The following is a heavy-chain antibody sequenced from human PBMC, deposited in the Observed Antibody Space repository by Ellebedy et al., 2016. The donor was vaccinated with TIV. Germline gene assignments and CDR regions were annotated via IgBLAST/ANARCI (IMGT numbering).Heavy chain of an antibody. CDR1: GGSFSGYY. V-gene: IGHV4-34*01. CDR3: ARGQGRRKATDY. Sequence: SETLSLXXAVYGGSFSGYYLTWIRQPPGKGLEWIGEINHSGSTNYNPSLKSRVTISVDTSKNQFSLKLRSVTAADTAVYYCARGQGRRKATDYWGQGTLVTVSS. D-gene: IGHD5-12*01. J-gene: IGHJ4*02. CDR2: INHSGST.